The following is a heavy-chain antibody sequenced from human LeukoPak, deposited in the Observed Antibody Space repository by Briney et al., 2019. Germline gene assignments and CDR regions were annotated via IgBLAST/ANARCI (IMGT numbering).Heavy chain of an antibody. CDR2: IYYSGST. D-gene: IGHD3-10*01. CDR1: GGSISRSSDY. CDR3: ARRLPRGEAVDC. J-gene: IGHJ4*02. Sequence: SETLSLTCTVSGGSISRSSDYWAWIRQPPGKGLEWIGSIYYSGSTYYNPSLKSRVTISVDTSKNQFTLKLSSVTAADTAVYFCARRLPRGEAVDCWGQGTLVTVSS. V-gene: IGHV4-39*01.